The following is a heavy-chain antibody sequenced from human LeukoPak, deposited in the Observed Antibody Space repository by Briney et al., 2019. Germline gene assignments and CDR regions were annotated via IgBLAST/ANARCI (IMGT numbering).Heavy chain of an antibody. Sequence: SQTLSLTCAISGDSVASINGAWNWIRQSPSRGLEWLGRTYYRSKRYAVSMRGRITITPDTSKNQFSLQLNSVTPEDTAVYYCARDLGTSGWHTFDYWGQGTLVTVSS. D-gene: IGHD6-19*01. V-gene: IGHV6-1*01. CDR1: GDSVASINGA. CDR3: ARDLGTSGWHTFDY. J-gene: IGHJ4*02. CDR2: TYYRSKR.